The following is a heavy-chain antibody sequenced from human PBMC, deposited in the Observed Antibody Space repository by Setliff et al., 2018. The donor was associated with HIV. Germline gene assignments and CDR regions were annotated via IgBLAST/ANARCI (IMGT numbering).Heavy chain of an antibody. CDR3: ATDLRYSGYDLLNHDAFDI. CDR1: GFTFSNAW. J-gene: IGHJ3*02. Sequence: PGGSLRLSCAASGFTFSNAWMSRVRQAPGKGLEWVGRIKSKTDGGTTDYAAPVKGRFTISRDDSKNTLSLQMNSLKTEDTAVYYCATDLRYSGYDLLNHDAFDIWGQGTMVTVSS. D-gene: IGHD5-12*01. V-gene: IGHV3-15*01. CDR2: IKSKTDGGTT.